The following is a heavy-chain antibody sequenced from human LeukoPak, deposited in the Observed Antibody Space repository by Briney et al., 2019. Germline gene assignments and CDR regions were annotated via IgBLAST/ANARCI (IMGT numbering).Heavy chain of an antibody. CDR3: ARGALKVLWFGELFPYYYYGMDV. V-gene: IGHV1-8*01. D-gene: IGHD3-10*01. CDR2: MNPNSGNT. J-gene: IGHJ6*02. Sequence: ASAKVSCKASGYTFTSYDINWVRQATGQGLEWMGWMNPNSGNTGYAQKFQGRVTMTRNTSISTAYMELSSLRSEDTAVYYCARGALKVLWFGELFPYYYYGMDVWGQGTTVTVSS. CDR1: GYTFTSYD.